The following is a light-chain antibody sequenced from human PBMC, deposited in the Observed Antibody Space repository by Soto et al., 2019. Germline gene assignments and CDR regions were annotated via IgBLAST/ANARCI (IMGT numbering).Light chain of an antibody. Sequence: EIVMTQSPATLSLSPGGSATLSCRASQSISSNLAWYQQKPGQAPRLLIYDASNRATGIPAKFSGSGSGTDFTLTISSLEPEDVATYYCQKYNSAPYTVGPGTRWIS. CDR2: DAS. J-gene: IGKJ3*01. CDR3: QKYNSAPYT. V-gene: IGKV3-11*01. CDR1: QSISSN.